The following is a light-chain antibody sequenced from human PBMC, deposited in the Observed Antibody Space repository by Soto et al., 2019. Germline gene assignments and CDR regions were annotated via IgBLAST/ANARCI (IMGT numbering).Light chain of an antibody. CDR3: QQSYSTRYT. CDR2: GES. Sequence: PGYRVGLSYRASPSVSSSYLTLYQQKPDQAPRLHSHGESTRATNIPARFSGSGSGTDFTLTISSLQPEDFATYYCQQSYSTRYTFGQGTKVDIK. V-gene: IGKV3D-7*01. CDR1: PSVSSSY. J-gene: IGKJ2*01.